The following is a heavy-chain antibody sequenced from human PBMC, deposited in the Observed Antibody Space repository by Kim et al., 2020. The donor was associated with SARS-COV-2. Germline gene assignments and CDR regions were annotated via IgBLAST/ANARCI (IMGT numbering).Heavy chain of an antibody. Sequence: DAVKGRSTISRDNSKNSLYLQMNSLRTEDTAFYYCAKDQDYYDISGYFDYWGQGTLVTVSS. D-gene: IGHD3-22*01. J-gene: IGHJ4*02. CDR3: AKDQDYYDISGYFDY. V-gene: IGHV3-43*01.